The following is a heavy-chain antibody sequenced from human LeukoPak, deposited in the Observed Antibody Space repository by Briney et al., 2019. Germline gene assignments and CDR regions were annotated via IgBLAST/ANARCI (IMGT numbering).Heavy chain of an antibody. V-gene: IGHV3-21*01. CDR3: ARDLYRMAASSSWYGPDY. J-gene: IGHJ4*02. Sequence: PGGSLRLSCAASGFTFSSYSMNWVRQAPGKGLEWVSSISSSSSYIYYADSVKGRFTISRDNAKNSLYLQMNSLRAEDTAVYYCARDLYRMAASSSWYGPDYWGQGTLVTVSS. CDR2: ISSSSSYI. CDR1: GFTFSSYS. D-gene: IGHD6-13*01.